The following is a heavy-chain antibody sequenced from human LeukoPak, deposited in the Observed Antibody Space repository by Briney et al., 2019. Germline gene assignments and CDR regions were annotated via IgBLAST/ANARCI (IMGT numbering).Heavy chain of an antibody. D-gene: IGHD6-13*01. Sequence: ASVKVSCKASGYTFTSYVMHWVRQAPGQRLEWMGWINADNANTKYSQKFQGRVTITRDTSASTAYMELSSLRSEDTAVYYCARDEAAAGTPLLEDWDQGTLVTVSS. J-gene: IGHJ4*02. CDR1: GYTFTSYV. V-gene: IGHV1-3*01. CDR3: ARDEAAAGTPLLED. CDR2: INADNANT.